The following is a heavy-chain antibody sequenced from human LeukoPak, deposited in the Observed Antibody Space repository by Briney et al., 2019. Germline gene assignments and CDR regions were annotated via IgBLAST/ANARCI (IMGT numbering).Heavy chain of an antibody. V-gene: IGHV4-34*01. Sequence: PSETLSLTCAVYGGSFSGYYWSWIRQPPGKGLEWIGEINHSGSTNYNPFLKSRVTISVDTSKNQFSLKLSSVTAADTAVYYCARGQRSSPFVVAARLFGYWGQGTLVTVSS. CDR1: GGSFSGYY. D-gene: IGHD2-15*01. J-gene: IGHJ4*02. CDR3: ARGQRSSPFVVAARLFGY. CDR2: INHSGST.